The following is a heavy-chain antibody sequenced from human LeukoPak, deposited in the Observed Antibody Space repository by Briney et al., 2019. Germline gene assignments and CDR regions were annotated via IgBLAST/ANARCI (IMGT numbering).Heavy chain of an antibody. D-gene: IGHD6-6*01. J-gene: IGHJ4*02. Sequence: GGSLRLSCAASGFSFSYYAMNWVRQAPGKGLEWVSGISGGGGNTYYADSVKGRFTISSDNSKNTLYLQMNSLRAEDTAVYYCAKDRRLDTAARPMDYWGQGSLVTVSS. V-gene: IGHV3-23*01. CDR2: ISGGGGNT. CDR1: GFSFSYYA. CDR3: AKDRRLDTAARPMDY.